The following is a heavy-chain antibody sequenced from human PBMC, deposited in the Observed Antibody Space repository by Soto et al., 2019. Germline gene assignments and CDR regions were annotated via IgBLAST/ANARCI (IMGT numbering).Heavy chain of an antibody. V-gene: IGHV3-7*05. CDR1: GFTLSTYW. Sequence: PGGSLRLSCAASGFTLSTYWMSWVRQAPGKGLEWVANINHGGSEKYYVDSVKGRFTISRDNAKNSLYLQMDSLRAEDTAVYYCARATVWGQGTLVTVSS. CDR2: INHGGSEK. CDR3: ARATV. J-gene: IGHJ4*02.